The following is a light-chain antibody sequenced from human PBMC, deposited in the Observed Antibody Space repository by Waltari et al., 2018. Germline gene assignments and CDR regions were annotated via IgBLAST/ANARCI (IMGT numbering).Light chain of an antibody. V-gene: IGKV1-12*01. CDR1: QGIRSW. J-gene: IGKJ4*01. CDR3: QQANGFPRT. Sequence: DVQMTQSPSSVSASVGDRVTIPCRASQGIRSWLAWYQQKPGKAPKLLVYAASSLQSGVASRFSGSGSGTEFTLTISSLQPEDFATYYCQQANGFPRTFGGGTKVEIK. CDR2: AAS.